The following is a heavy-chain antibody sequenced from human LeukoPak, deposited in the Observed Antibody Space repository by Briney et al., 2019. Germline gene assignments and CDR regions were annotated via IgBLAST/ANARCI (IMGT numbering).Heavy chain of an antibody. J-gene: IGHJ4*02. V-gene: IGHV4-39*07. CDR1: GGSISSSSYY. Sequence: SETLSLTCTVSGGSISSSSYYWGWIRQPPGKGLEWIGSIYYSGSTYYNPSLKSRVTISVDTSKNQFSLKLSSVTAADTAVYYCARGVWFGEFDYWGQGTLVTVSS. D-gene: IGHD3-10*01. CDR2: IYYSGST. CDR3: ARGVWFGEFDY.